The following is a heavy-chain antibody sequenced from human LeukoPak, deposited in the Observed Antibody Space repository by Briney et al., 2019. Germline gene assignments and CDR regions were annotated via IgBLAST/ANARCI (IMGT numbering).Heavy chain of an antibody. V-gene: IGHV1-3*01. CDR2: INAGNGNT. Sequence: ASVKVSCKASGYTFTSYAMHWVRQAPGQRLEWMGWINAGNGNTKYSQKFQGRVTITRDTSASTAYMELSSLRSEDTAVYYCAISTYDSSGYLASFDYWGQGTLVTVFS. J-gene: IGHJ4*02. CDR1: GYTFTSYA. D-gene: IGHD3-22*01. CDR3: AISTYDSSGYLASFDY.